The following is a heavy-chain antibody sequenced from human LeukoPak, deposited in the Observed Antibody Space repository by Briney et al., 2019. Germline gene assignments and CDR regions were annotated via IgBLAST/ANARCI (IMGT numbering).Heavy chain of an antibody. Sequence: SETLSLTCTVSGGSISSSSYYWGWIRQPPGKGLEWIGSIYYSGSTYYNPSLKSRVTISVDTSKNQFSLKLSSVTAADTAVYYCARELTTVTTGGFDPWGQGTLVTVSS. CDR3: ARELTTVTTGGFDP. CDR2: IYYSGST. CDR1: GGSISSSSYY. V-gene: IGHV4-39*07. D-gene: IGHD4-17*01. J-gene: IGHJ5*02.